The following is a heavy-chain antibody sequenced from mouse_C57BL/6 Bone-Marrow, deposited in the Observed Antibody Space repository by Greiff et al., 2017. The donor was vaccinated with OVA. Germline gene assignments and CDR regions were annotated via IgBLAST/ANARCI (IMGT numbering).Heavy chain of an antibody. CDR1: GYTFTSYW. D-gene: IGHD1-1*01. Sequence: QVQLQQPGAELVMPGASVKLSCKASGYTFTSYWMHWVKQRPGQGLEWIGEIDPSDSHTNYNQKFKGKATLTVDKSSSTAYMQLSSLTSEDSAVYYCARENGSLYFDYWGQGTTLTVSS. CDR2: IDPSDSHT. J-gene: IGHJ2*01. CDR3: ARENGSLYFDY. V-gene: IGHV1-69*01.